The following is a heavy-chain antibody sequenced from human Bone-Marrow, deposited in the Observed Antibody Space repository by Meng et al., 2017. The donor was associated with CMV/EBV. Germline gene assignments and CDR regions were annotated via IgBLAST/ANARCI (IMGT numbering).Heavy chain of an antibody. D-gene: IGHD3-3*01. V-gene: IGHV3-30*04. CDR3: AKYYDFWSGYSDYFDY. J-gene: IGHJ4*02. CDR1: GFTFSSYA. CDR2: ISYDGSNK. Sequence: GESLKISCAASGFTFSSYAMHWVRQAPGKGLEWVALISYDGSNKFYADSVKGRFTISRDNAKNSLYLQMNSLRAEDTAVYYCAKYYDFWSGYSDYFDYWGQGTLVTVSS.